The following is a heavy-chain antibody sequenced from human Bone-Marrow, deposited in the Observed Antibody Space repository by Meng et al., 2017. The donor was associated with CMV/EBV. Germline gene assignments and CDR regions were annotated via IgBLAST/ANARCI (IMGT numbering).Heavy chain of an antibody. Sequence: GGSLKISCAASGFTFSSYSMNWVRQAPGKGLEWVSSISSSSSYIYYADSVKGRFTISRDNAKNSLYLQMNSLRAEDTAVYYCASLGYCSSTSCYTDWGQGTLVTVSS. CDR1: GFTFSSYS. CDR2: ISSSSSYI. CDR3: ASLGYCSSTSCYTD. V-gene: IGHV3-21*01. J-gene: IGHJ4*02. D-gene: IGHD2-2*02.